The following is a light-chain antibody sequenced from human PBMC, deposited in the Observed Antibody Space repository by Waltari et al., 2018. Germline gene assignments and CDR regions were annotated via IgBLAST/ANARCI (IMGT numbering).Light chain of an antibody. CDR2: GAS. V-gene: IGKV3-20*01. Sequence: EIVLTQSPGTLSLYPREGATPYCRASQSVSRNYVDWYQQKPGQDPRLLIYGASTRATRIQDRFSGRGSGADFTLTISRLEPEDFAVYHCQQYGSSPLTFGGGTKVEIK. CDR3: QQYGSSPLT. J-gene: IGKJ4*01. CDR1: QSVSRNY.